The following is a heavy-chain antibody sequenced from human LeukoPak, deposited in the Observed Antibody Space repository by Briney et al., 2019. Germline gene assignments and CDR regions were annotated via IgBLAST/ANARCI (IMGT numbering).Heavy chain of an antibody. V-gene: IGHV4-34*01. J-gene: IGHJ6*02. CDR1: GGSFSGYY. D-gene: IGHD6-13*01. Sequence: SETLSHTCAVYGGSFSGYYWSWIRQPPGKGLEWIGEINHSGSTNYNPSLKSRVTISVDTSKNQFSLKLSSVTAADTAVYYCARGQYVGYSSIWSIQYYYYGMDVWGQGTTVTVSS. CDR3: ARGQYVGYSSIWSIQYYYYGMDV. CDR2: INHSGST.